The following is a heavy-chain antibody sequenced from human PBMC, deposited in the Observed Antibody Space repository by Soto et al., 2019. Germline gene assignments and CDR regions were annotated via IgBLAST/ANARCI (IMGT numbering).Heavy chain of an antibody. CDR1: RFTFSTYE. J-gene: IGHJ4*02. V-gene: IGHV3-48*03. D-gene: IGHD5-12*01. CDR3: VRYCGTTLCNGVATRTFDY. CDR2: ISTSGSTV. Sequence: GGSLRLSCAASRFTFSTYEMHWFRQAPGKGLEWVSYISTSGSTVYYADSVKGRFTVSRDNTRNSLYLQMDSLRDEDTALYYCVRYCGTTLCNGVATRTFDYWGQGTLVTVSS.